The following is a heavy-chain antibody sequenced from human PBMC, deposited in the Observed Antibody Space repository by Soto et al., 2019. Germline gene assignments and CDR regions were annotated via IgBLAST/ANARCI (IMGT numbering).Heavy chain of an antibody. CDR1: GFTFSSYA. V-gene: IGHV3-30-3*01. CDR2: ISYDGSNK. CDR3: ARGHGYSGYGQFDY. D-gene: IGHD5-12*01. Sequence: GGSLRLSCAASGFTFSSYAMHWVRQAPGKGLEWVAVISYDGSNKYYADSVKGRFTISRDNSKNTLYLQMNSLRAEDTAVYYCARGHGYSGYGQFDYWGQGTLVTVSS. J-gene: IGHJ4*02.